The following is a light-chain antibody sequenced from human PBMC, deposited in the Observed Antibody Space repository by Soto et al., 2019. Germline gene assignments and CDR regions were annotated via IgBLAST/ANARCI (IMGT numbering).Light chain of an antibody. J-gene: IGLJ2*01. V-gene: IGLV1-40*01. CDR2: GNI. Sequence: QSVLTQPPSVSGAPGQRVTISCTGSSSNIGAVYDIHWYQQLPGTAPKLLIYGNINRPSGVPDRFSGSKSGTSASLAITGLQAEDEADYYCQSYDSSLSGSVVFGGGTKLTVL. CDR3: QSYDSSLSGSVV. CDR1: SSNIGAVYD.